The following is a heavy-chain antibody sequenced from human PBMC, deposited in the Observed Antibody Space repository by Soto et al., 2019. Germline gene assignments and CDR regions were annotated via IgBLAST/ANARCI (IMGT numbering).Heavy chain of an antibody. Sequence: VQVLDSGGGLVQPGGSLRLSCAASGFPFSSTDMSWVRQAPGKGLEWVSTIDGSGGATYYADSVRGRFTISRDNSKNTVYLQMSSLRADDTAVDYCAKNSGWFNSWGQGTLVTVSS. CDR2: IDGSGGAT. V-gene: IGHV3-23*01. D-gene: IGHD3-10*01. CDR3: AKNSGWFNS. CDR1: GFPFSSTD. J-gene: IGHJ5*01.